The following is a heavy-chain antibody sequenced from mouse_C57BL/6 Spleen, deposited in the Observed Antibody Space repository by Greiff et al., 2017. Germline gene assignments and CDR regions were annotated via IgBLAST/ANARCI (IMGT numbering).Heavy chain of an antibody. CDR1: GYTFTSDW. D-gene: IGHD2-3*01. CDR3: ARGDGYYVAY. CDR2: IYTVSGST. Sequence: VQRVESGAELVKPGASVKMSCKASGYTFTSDWITWVKQRPGQGLEWIGDIYTVSGSTNYNEKFKSTATLTVDTSSSTAYMQHSSLTSEDSAVYYCARGDGYYVAYWGQGTLVTVSA. V-gene: IGHV1-55*01. J-gene: IGHJ3*01.